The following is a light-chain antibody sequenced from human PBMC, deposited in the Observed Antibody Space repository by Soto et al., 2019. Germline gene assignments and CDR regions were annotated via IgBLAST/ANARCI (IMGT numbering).Light chain of an antibody. J-gene: IGKJ1*01. CDR1: QSISTQ. Sequence: DRPITQSPSTLSASVGDRDTILCRASQSISTQLAWYQQKPGKAPKLLISGAFSLESGVPSRFSGSGSGTEFALTISSLQPDDFATYYCQQYYSYSTFGQGTKVDI. CDR2: GAF. V-gene: IGKV1-5*02. CDR3: QQYYSYST.